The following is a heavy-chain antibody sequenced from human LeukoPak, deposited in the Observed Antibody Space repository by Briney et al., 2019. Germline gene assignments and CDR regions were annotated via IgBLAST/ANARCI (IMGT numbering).Heavy chain of an antibody. CDR3: ARGGYSYYQDY. J-gene: IGHJ4*02. D-gene: IGHD5-18*01. Sequence: PGGSLRLSCAASGFTVSSNYMSWVRQAPGKGLEWVSVIYSGGSTYYSDSVTGRFTISRDNSKNTLYLQMNSLRAEDTAVYYCARGGYSYYQDYWGQGTLVTVSS. CDR2: IYSGGST. CDR1: GFTVSSNY. V-gene: IGHV3-53*01.